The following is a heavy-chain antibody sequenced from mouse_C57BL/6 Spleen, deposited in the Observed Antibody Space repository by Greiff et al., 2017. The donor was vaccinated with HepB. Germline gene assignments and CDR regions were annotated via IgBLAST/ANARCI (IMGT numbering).Heavy chain of an antibody. CDR2: IDPSDSYK. Sequence: QVQLQQPGAELVMPGASVKLSCKASGYTFTSYWMHWVKQRPGQGLEWIGEIDPSDSYKNYNQKLKGKSTLTVDKSYRTAYMQLSSLTSEDSAVYYCARWDPPDRFADWGQGTLVTVSA. J-gene: IGHJ3*01. CDR3: ARWDPPDRFAD. D-gene: IGHD4-1*01. CDR1: GYTFTSYW. V-gene: IGHV1-69*01.